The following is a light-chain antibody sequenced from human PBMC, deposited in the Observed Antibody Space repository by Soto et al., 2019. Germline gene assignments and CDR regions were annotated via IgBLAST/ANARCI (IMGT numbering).Light chain of an antibody. CDR3: CSYAGGGTDYV. CDR1: SSDVGSSDV. Sequence: QSALTQPASVSGSPGQSITISCTGTSSDVGSSDVVSWFQQHPGKAPKLIIYEGSKRPSGVSNRFSGSKSGNTASLTISWLQAEDEADYYCCSYAGGGTDYVFGTGTKLTVL. CDR2: EGS. J-gene: IGLJ1*01. V-gene: IGLV2-23*01.